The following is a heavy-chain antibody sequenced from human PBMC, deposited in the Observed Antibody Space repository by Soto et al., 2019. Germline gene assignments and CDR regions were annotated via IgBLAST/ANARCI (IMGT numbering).Heavy chain of an antibody. CDR2: IIPIFGTA. D-gene: IGHD3-22*01. Sequence: SVKVSCKASGGTFSSYAISWVRQAPGQGLEWMGGIIPIFGTANYAQKFQGRVTITADESTSTAYMELSSLRSEDTAVYYCARAQLSYYDSSGLSSHYYGMDVWGQGTTGTVSS. CDR1: GGTFSSYA. J-gene: IGHJ6*02. V-gene: IGHV1-69*13. CDR3: ARAQLSYYDSSGLSSHYYGMDV.